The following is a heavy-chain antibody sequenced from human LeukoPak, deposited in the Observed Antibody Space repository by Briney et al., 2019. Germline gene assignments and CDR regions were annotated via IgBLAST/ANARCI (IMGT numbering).Heavy chain of an antibody. D-gene: IGHD3-10*01. CDR3: ARVVVRGVHPLGY. V-gene: IGHV1-8*01. CDR2: MNPNSGNT. CDR1: GYTFTSYD. Sequence: ASVKVSCKASGYTFTSYDINWVRQATGQGLEWMGWMNPNSGNTGYAPKFQGRVTMTRNTSISTAYMELSSLRSEDTAVYYCARVVVRGVHPLGYRGQGTLVTVSS. J-gene: IGHJ4*02.